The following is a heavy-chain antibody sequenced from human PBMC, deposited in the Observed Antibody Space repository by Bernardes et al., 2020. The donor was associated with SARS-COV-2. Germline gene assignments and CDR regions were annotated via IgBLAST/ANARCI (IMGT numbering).Heavy chain of an antibody. J-gene: IGHJ1*01. CDR3: ATDFPAVAGFEFQH. Sequence: ASMKVSCKVSGYTLTELSMHWVRQAPGKGLEWMGGFDPEDGETIYAQKFQGRVTMTEDTSTDTAYMELSSLRSEDTAVYYCATDFPAVAGFEFQHWGQGTLVTVSS. CDR2: FDPEDGET. D-gene: IGHD6-19*01. V-gene: IGHV1-24*01. CDR1: GYTLTELS.